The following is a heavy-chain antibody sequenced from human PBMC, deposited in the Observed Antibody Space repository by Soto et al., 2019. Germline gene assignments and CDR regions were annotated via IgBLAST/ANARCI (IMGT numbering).Heavy chain of an antibody. V-gene: IGHV1-24*01. D-gene: IGHD1-7*01. Sequence: ASVKVSCKVSGYTLTELSMHWVRQAPGKGLEWMGGFDPEDGETIYAQKFQGRVTMTEDTSTDTAYMELSSLRSEDTAVYYCAAGLTGTTPFDIWGQGTMVTVSS. J-gene: IGHJ3*02. CDR1: GYTLTELS. CDR2: FDPEDGET. CDR3: AAGLTGTTPFDI.